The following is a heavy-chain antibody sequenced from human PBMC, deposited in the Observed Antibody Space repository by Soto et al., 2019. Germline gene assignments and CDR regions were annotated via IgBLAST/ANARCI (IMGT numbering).Heavy chain of an antibody. CDR2: INSDGSGT. CDR1: GFTFSSYW. CDR3: TRRIIRSTTSLDV. D-gene: IGHD2-2*01. Sequence: EVQLVESGGGLVQPGGSLRLSCAASGFTFSSYWMHWVRQVPGKGLVWVSRINSDGSGTIYADSVKGRFTVSRDNAKNTLYLQKDSLRVEDTAVYYCTRRIIRSTTSLDVWGEGTTVTVSS. V-gene: IGHV3-74*01. J-gene: IGHJ6*04.